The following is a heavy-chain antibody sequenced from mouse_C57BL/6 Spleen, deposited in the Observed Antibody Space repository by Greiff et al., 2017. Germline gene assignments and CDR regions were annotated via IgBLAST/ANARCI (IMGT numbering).Heavy chain of an antibody. CDR1: GYTFTDYE. CDR3: VVEGY. V-gene: IGHV1-15*01. CDR2: IDPETGGT. J-gene: IGHJ2*01. D-gene: IGHD1-1*01. Sequence: VQLQQSGAELVRPGASVTLSCKASGYTFTDYEMHWVKQTPVHGLEWIGAIDPETGGTAYNQKFKCKAILTADKSSSTAYMELRSLTSEDSAVYYTVVEGYWGQGTTLTVSS.